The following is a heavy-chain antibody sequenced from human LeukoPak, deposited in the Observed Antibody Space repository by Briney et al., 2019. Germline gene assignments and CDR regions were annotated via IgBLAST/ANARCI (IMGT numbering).Heavy chain of an antibody. CDR2: ISAGNGNT. D-gene: IGHD1-26*01. CDR1: GYTFTSYA. Sequence: ASVRVSCKASGYTFTSYAIHWVRQTSGQRLEWMGWISAGNGNTKYSQNFQGRVTFISNTSATTAFMELSSLRSEDAAVYYCARDSGSGNNDYWGQGTLVTVSS. CDR3: ARDSGSGNNDY. V-gene: IGHV1-3*01. J-gene: IGHJ4*02.